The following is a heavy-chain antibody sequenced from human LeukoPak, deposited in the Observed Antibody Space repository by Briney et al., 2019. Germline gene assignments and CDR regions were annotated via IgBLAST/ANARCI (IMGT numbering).Heavy chain of an antibody. Sequence: PSETLSLTCAVYGEXFSGYYCSWIRQPPGKGLEWIGEINHSGSTNYNPSLKSRVTISVDTSKNQFSLKLSSVTAADTAVYYCASGRARMATTTRDYWGQGTLVTVSS. J-gene: IGHJ4*02. CDR2: INHSGST. CDR1: GEXFSGYY. CDR3: ASGRARMATTTRDY. D-gene: IGHD5-24*01. V-gene: IGHV4-34*01.